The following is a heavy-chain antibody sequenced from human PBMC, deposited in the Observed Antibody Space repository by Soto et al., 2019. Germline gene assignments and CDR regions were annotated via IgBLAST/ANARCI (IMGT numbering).Heavy chain of an antibody. CDR2: IYWDDDK. CDR1: GFSLSTTGVA. CDR3: APSQRGPRDF. Sequence: QITLKESGPTLVRPTQTLTLTCTFSGFSLSTTGVAVAWIRQPPGEALEWLALIYWDDDKRYNSSLKSRLTITKDTSRDQVVLAITTMDPMDTATYFCAPSQRGPRDFWGPGILVTVSS. D-gene: IGHD5-12*01. V-gene: IGHV2-5*02. J-gene: IGHJ4*02.